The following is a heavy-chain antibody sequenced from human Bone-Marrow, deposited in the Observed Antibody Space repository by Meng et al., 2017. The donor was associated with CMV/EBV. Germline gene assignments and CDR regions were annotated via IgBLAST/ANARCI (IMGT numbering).Heavy chain of an antibody. Sequence: SKTLSLTCAVSGASITTTKWWTWVRQPPGKGLEWVGEIDHSGNSNSNPSLKSRLTLSLDTSKNHLSLRMTSVTAEDTAIYYCARVREHTSLGNYWFDPWGQGTLVTVSS. D-gene: IGHD3-16*01. J-gene: IGHJ5*02. CDR1: GASITTTKW. V-gene: IGHV4-4*02. CDR2: IDHSGNS. CDR3: ARVREHTSLGNYWFDP.